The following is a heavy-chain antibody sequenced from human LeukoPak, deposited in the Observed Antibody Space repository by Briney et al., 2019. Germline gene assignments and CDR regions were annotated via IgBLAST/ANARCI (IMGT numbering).Heavy chain of an antibody. CDR2: IYYSGST. D-gene: IGHD6-19*01. CDR3: ARLFSSAWGGDAFDI. V-gene: IGHV4-59*08. Sequence: KPSETLSLTCTVSGGSISHYFWSWIRQPPGKPLEWIGYIYYSGSTNYNPSLKSRLTISVDTSKDQFSLKLSSVTAADTAIYYCARLFSSAWGGDAFDIWGQGTMVPVSS. CDR1: GGSISHYF. J-gene: IGHJ3*02.